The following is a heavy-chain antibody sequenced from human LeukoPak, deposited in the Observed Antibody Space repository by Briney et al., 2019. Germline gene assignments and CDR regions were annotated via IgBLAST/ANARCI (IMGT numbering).Heavy chain of an antibody. Sequence: ASVKVSCKASGYTFTSYYMHWVRQAPGQGLEWMGIINPSGGSTSYAQKFQGRVTMTRDTSTSTVYMELSSLRSEDTAVYYCAREPVAVAGRNWFDPWGQGTLVTVSS. D-gene: IGHD6-13*01. J-gene: IGHJ5*02. CDR3: AREPVAVAGRNWFDP. CDR2: INPSGGST. V-gene: IGHV1-46*01. CDR1: GYTFTSYY.